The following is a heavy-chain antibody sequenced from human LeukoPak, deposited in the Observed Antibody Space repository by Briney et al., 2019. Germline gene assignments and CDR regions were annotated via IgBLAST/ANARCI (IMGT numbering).Heavy chain of an antibody. CDR3: ARGPLVVVTGPSRFFDP. D-gene: IGHD2-21*02. V-gene: IGHV4-38-2*02. CDR1: GYSISSGYY. J-gene: IGHJ5*02. Sequence: SETLSLTCTVSGYSISSGYYWGWIRQPPGKGLEWIGSIYHSGSTYYNPSLKSRVTISVDTSKNQFSLKLSSVTAADTAVYYCARGPLVVVTGPSRFFDPWGQGTLVTVSS. CDR2: IYHSGST.